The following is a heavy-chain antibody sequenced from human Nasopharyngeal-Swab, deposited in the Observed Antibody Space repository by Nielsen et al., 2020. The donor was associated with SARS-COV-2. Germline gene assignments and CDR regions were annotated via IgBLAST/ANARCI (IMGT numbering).Heavy chain of an antibody. Sequence: GESLKISCAASGFTFSSYWMHWVRQAPGKGLVWVSRINSDGSSTSYADSVKGRFTISRDNAKNTLYLQMNSLRAEDTVVYYCAREEVYYYDSSGYNWFDPWGQGTLVTVSS. J-gene: IGHJ5*02. D-gene: IGHD3-22*01. CDR3: AREEVYYYDSSGYNWFDP. V-gene: IGHV3-74*01. CDR1: GFTFSSYW. CDR2: INSDGSST.